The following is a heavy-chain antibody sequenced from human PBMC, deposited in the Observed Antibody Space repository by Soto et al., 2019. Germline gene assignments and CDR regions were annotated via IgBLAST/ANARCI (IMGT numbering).Heavy chain of an antibody. D-gene: IGHD6-19*01. Sequence: ASVKVSCKASGYTFTGYYMHWVRQAPGQGLEWMGWINPNSGGTNYAQKFQGWVTMTRDTSISTAYMELSRLRSDDTAVYYCARGDIAVAGTFYYYYGMDVWGQGTTVTVSS. CDR3: ARGDIAVAGTFYYYYGMDV. J-gene: IGHJ6*02. CDR1: GYTFTGYY. CDR2: INPNSGGT. V-gene: IGHV1-2*04.